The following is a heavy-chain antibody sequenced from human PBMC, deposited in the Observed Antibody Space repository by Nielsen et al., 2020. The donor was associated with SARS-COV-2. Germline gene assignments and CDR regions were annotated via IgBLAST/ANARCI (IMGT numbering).Heavy chain of an antibody. CDR2: IYYSGST. CDR1: GGSFSGYY. V-gene: IGHV4-59*08. CDR3: ARHSNGEPDAFDI. D-gene: IGHD3-10*01. Sequence: SETLSLTCAVYGGSFSGYYWSWIRQPPGKGLEWIGYIYYSGSTNYNPSLKSRVTISVDTSKNQFSLKLSSVTAADTAVYYCARHSNGEPDAFDIWGQGTMVTVSS. J-gene: IGHJ3*02.